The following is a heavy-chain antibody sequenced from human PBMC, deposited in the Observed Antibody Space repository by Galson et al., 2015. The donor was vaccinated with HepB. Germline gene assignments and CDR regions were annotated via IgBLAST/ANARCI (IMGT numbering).Heavy chain of an antibody. CDR2: IIPILGIA. V-gene: IGHV1-69*04. D-gene: IGHD6-13*01. J-gene: IGHJ1*01. Sequence: SVKVSCKASGGTFSSYTISWVRQAPGQGLEWMGRIIPILGIANYAQKFQGRVTITADKSTSTAYMELSSLRSEDTAVYYCARDLIAAAGTPEYFQHWGQGTLVTVSS. CDR3: ARDLIAAAGTPEYFQH. CDR1: GGTFSSYT.